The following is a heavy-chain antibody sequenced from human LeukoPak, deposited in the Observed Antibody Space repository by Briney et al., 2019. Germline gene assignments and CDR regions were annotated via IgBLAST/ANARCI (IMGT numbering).Heavy chain of an antibody. CDR1: GGSISSGSYY. CDR2: IYRSGST. CDR3: ARWVESTSYCYMDV. D-gene: IGHD5-24*01. Sequence: PSETLSLTCTVSGGSISSGSYYWSWIRQPAGKGLEWIGRIYRSGSTNYNPALKSRVTISIDTSKNQLSLKLSSATAADTAVYYCARWVESTSYCYMDVWGKGTTVTVSS. J-gene: IGHJ6*03. V-gene: IGHV4-61*02.